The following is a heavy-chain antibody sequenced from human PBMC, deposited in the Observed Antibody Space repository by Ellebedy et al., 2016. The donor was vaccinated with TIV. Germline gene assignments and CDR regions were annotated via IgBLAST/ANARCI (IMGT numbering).Heavy chain of an antibody. V-gene: IGHV1-2*02. CDR2: INPNSGDT. D-gene: IGHD3-22*01. J-gene: IGHJ4*02. CDR1: GYTFTGYY. CDR3: VRDLTNYGSSSY. Sequence: AASVKVSCKASGYTFTGYYIHWVRQASGQGLEWVAWINPNSGDTAYAQNLQGRVTVTGDTSISTAYMELSRLISDDTAVYYCVRDLTNYGSSSYWGQGTLVTVSS.